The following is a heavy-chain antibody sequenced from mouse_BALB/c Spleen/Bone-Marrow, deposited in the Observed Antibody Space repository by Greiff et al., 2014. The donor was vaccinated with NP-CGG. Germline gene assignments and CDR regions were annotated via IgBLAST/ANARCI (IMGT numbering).Heavy chain of an antibody. Sequence: EVQLVESGGGLVQPGGSLRLSCATSGFTFTDYYMSWVRQPPGKALEWLGFIRNKANGYTTDYIASVKVRFTISRDNSQSILYLQMNTLRAEDSATYYCARERITGKDYWGQGTTLTVSS. CDR3: ARERITGKDY. J-gene: IGHJ2*01. V-gene: IGHV7-3*02. CDR2: IRNKANGYTT. D-gene: IGHD4-1*01. CDR1: GFTFTDYY.